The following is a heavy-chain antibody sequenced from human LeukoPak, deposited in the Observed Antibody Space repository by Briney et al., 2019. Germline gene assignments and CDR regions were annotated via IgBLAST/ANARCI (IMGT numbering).Heavy chain of an antibody. J-gene: IGHJ3*02. CDR2: IYYSGST. D-gene: IGHD6-19*01. CDR1: GGSISSGGYY. Sequence: SRTLSLTCTVSGGSISSGGYYWSWIRQHPGKGLEWIGYIYYSGSTYYNPSLKSRVTISVDTSKNQFSLKLSSVTAADTAVYYCARDKSGSGWYHDAFDIWGQGTMVTVSS. V-gene: IGHV4-31*03. CDR3: ARDKSGSGWYHDAFDI.